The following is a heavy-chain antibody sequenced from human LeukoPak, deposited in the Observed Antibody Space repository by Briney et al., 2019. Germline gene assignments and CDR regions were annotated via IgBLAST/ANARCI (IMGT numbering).Heavy chain of an antibody. CDR1: GFTFSSYA. CDR2: ISSSSSYI. V-gene: IGHV3-21*01. CDR3: ARDQRWAYYYYMDV. J-gene: IGHJ6*03. D-gene: IGHD4-23*01. Sequence: GGSLRLSCAASGFTFSSYAMHWVRQAPGKGLEWVSSISSSSSYIYYADSVKGRFTISRDNAKNSLYLQMNSLRAEDTAVYYCARDQRWAYYYYMDVWGKGTTVTVSS.